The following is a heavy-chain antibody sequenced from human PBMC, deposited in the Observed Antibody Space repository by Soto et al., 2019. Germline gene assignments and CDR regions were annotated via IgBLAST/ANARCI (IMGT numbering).Heavy chain of an antibody. V-gene: IGHV4-31*03. Sequence: QVQLQESGPGLVKPSQTLSLTCTVSGGSIISGGFYWSWIRQHPGKGLEWIGYIHYSGNTNYNPSPKSRVTMSGDTSKNQFSLRLTSLTAADTAVYYCARGFHYDSSGLAFDYWGQGTLVTVSS. J-gene: IGHJ4*02. D-gene: IGHD3-22*01. CDR1: GGSIISGGFY. CDR3: ARGFHYDSSGLAFDY. CDR2: IHYSGNT.